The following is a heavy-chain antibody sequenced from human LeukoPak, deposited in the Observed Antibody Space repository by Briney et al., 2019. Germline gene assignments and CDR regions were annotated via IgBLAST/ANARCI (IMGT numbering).Heavy chain of an antibody. J-gene: IGHJ6*02. V-gene: IGHV4-34*01. D-gene: IGHD6-13*01. CDR2: INHSGST. Sequence: SETLSLTCAVYGGSFSGYYWSWIRQPPGKGLEWIGEINHSGSTNYNPSLKSRVTISVDTSKNQFSLKLSSVTPEDTAVYYCAGDRDSSSYQWGYYYYGMDVWGQGTTVTVSS. CDR3: AGDRDSSSYQWGYYYYGMDV. CDR1: GGSFSGYY.